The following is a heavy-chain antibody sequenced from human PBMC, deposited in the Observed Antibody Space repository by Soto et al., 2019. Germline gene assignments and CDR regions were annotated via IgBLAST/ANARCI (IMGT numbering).Heavy chain of an antibody. CDR2: ITWSGGTR. CDR1: GFTFDDYA. J-gene: IGHJ1*01. V-gene: IGHV3-9*01. CDR3: IRGRQGWVQL. Sequence: EVQLVESGGGLVQPGRSLRLSCVASGFTFDDYAMHWVRQAPGKGLEWVSGITWSGGTRDYADSVKGRFTISRDNAKNAVYLQMDSLRVECTALYYCIRGRQGWVQLWGRGTLVTVSS. D-gene: IGHD6-19*01.